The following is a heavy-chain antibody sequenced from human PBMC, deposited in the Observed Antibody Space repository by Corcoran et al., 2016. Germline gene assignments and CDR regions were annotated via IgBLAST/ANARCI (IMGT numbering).Heavy chain of an antibody. CDR2: INPSGGST. J-gene: IGHJ3*02. D-gene: IGHD2-21*02. Sequence: QVQLVESGAEVKKPGASVKVTCKAYGYTFTSYYMHWVRQAPGQGLEWMGIINPSGGSTSYAQKFQGRVTMTRDTSTSTVYMELSSLRSEDTAVYYCAIVVVVTAVENDAFDIWGQGTMVTVSS. CDR3: AIVVVVTAVENDAFDI. CDR1: GYTFTSYY. V-gene: IGHV1-46*01.